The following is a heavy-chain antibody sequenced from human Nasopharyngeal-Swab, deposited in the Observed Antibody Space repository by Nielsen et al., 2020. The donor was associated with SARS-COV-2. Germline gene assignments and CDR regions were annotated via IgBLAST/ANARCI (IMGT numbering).Heavy chain of an antibody. J-gene: IGHJ4*02. CDR2: INSDGSST. Sequence: GESLKISCAASGFTFSTYWMHWVRQAPGKGPVWVSRINSDGSSTNYADSVKGRFTISRDNAKNTLCLQMNSLRAEDTAVYYCAAAAKGYWGQGTLVTVSS. D-gene: IGHD2-2*01. CDR1: GFTFSTYW. V-gene: IGHV3-74*01. CDR3: AAAAKGY.